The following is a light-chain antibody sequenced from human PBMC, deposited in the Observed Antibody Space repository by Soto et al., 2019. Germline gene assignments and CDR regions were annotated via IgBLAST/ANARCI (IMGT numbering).Light chain of an antibody. CDR3: QRPVRFPIT. J-gene: IGKJ5*01. V-gene: IGKV1-5*03. CDR1: QTISSW. Sequence: DIQMTQSPSTLSGSVGDRVTITCRASQTISSWLAWYQQKPGKAPKLLIYKASTLKSGVPSRFSGSGSGTEFTLTISSLQPDDFATYYCQRPVRFPITFGQGTRLEIK. CDR2: KAS.